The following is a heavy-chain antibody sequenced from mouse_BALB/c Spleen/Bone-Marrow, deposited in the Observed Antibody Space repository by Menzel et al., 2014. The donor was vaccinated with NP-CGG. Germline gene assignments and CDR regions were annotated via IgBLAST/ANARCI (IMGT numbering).Heavy chain of an antibody. V-gene: IGHV2-9*02. Sequence: VQLQQSAPGLVAPSQSLSITCTVSRLSLTSYGVHWIRQPPGTGLEWLGVIWAGGSANHKSALMSRLSISKDNSKSQVFLKMNSLQTDGTAMYDCARGGYGYDGAFAYWGRGTRVTGSA. J-gene: IGHJ3*01. CDR3: ARGGYGYDGAFAY. CDR1: RLSLTSYG. D-gene: IGHD2-2*01. CDR2: IWAGGSA.